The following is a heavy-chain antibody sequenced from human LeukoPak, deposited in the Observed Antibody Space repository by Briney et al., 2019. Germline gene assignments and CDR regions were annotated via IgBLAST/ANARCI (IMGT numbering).Heavy chain of an antibody. V-gene: IGHV3-23*01. D-gene: IGHD4-17*01. Sequence: GGSLRLSCAASGFTFSTYAMSWVRQAPGRGLEWVSVISGSGGSTYYADSVRGRFTISRDNSKNTLYLQMNSLRVEDTAVYYCAKDLSGGTVTEDFGYWGQGTLVTVSS. CDR1: GFTFSTYA. CDR3: AKDLSGGTVTEDFGY. CDR2: ISGSGGST. J-gene: IGHJ4*02.